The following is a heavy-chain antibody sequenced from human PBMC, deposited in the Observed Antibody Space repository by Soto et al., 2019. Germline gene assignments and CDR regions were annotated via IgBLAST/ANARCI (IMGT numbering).Heavy chain of an antibody. CDR1: GFNFSSYA. CDR2: ISYDGSNT. V-gene: IGHV3-30-3*01. CDR3: AREWEDIVASNWFDP. J-gene: IGHJ5*02. Sequence: QVQLVESGGGVVPPGRSLSLSCAASGFNFSSYAMHWVRQAPGKGLEWVAVISYDGSNTYYADSGKGRFTISRDNSKNTLYLQMNGLRAEDTAVYYCAREWEDIVASNWFDPWGQGTLVTVSS. D-gene: IGHD5-12*01.